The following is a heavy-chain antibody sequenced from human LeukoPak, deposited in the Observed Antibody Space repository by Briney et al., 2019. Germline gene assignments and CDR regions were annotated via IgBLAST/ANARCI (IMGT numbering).Heavy chain of an antibody. CDR1: GFTVSSNY. CDR3: AGDLVVIAAAGNSDAFDI. D-gene: IGHD6-13*01. Sequence: GGSLRLSCAASGFTVSSNYMSWVRQAPGKGLEWVSVIYSGGSTYYADSVKGRFTISRDNSKNTLYLQMNSLRAEDTAVYYCAGDLVVIAAAGNSDAFDIWGQGTMVTVSS. V-gene: IGHV3-66*01. J-gene: IGHJ3*02. CDR2: IYSGGST.